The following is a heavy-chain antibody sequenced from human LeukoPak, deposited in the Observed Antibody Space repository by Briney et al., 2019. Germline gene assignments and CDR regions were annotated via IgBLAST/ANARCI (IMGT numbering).Heavy chain of an antibody. V-gene: IGHV3-20*04. D-gene: IGHD3-9*01. CDR2: INWNGGST. CDR1: GFTFDDYG. J-gene: IGHJ6*03. Sequence: GGSLRLSCAASGFTFDDYGMSWVRQAPGKGLEWVSGINWNGGSTGYADSVKGRFTISRDNAKNSLYLQMSSLRAEDTALYYCAREGNFDYYYYMDVWGKGTTVTVSS. CDR3: AREGNFDYYYYMDV.